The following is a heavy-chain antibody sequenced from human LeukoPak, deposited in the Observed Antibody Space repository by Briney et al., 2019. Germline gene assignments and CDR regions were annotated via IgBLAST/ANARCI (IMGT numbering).Heavy chain of an antibody. V-gene: IGHV4-38-2*02. Sequence: SETLSLTCTVSGYSISSGYYWGWIRQPPGKGLEWTGSIDHSGSTYYNPSLKSRITISVDTSKNQFSLKLSSVTAADTAVYYCARRQVGLRRDLWFDPWGQGTLVTVSS. CDR2: IDHSGST. CDR1: GYSISSGYY. CDR3: ARRQVGLRRDLWFDP. J-gene: IGHJ5*02.